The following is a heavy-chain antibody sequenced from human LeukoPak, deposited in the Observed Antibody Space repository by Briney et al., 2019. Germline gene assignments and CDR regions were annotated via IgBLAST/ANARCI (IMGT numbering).Heavy chain of an antibody. CDR2: INHSGST. Sequence: SETLSLTCAVYGGSFSGYYWSWIRQPPGKGLEWIGEINHSGSTNYNPSLKSRVTISVDMSKNQFSLKLSPVTAADTAVYYCARAEQWLVPDAFDIWGQGTMVTVSS. J-gene: IGHJ3*02. CDR1: GGSFSGYY. V-gene: IGHV4-34*01. D-gene: IGHD6-19*01. CDR3: ARAEQWLVPDAFDI.